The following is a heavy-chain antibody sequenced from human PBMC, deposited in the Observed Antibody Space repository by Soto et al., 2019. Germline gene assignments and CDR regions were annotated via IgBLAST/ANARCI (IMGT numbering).Heavy chain of an antibody. CDR2: IYPGDSDT. CDR3: AREGNLGYYGSGLIRWFDP. CDR1: GYSFTSYW. Sequence: GESLKISCKGSGYSFTSYWIGWVRQMPGKGLEWMGIIYPGDSDTRYSPSFQGQVTISADKSISTAYLQWSSLKASDTAMYYCAREGNLGYYGSGLIRWFDPWGQGNLVTVSS. V-gene: IGHV5-51*01. J-gene: IGHJ5*02. D-gene: IGHD3-10*01.